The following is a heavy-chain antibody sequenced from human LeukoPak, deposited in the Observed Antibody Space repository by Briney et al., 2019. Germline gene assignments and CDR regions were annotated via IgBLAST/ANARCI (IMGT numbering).Heavy chain of an antibody. D-gene: IGHD3-3*01. V-gene: IGHV2-5*01. Sequence: ESGPTLVKPTQTLTLTCTFSGFSLSTSGVGVGWIRQPPGKALEWLALIYWNDDKRYSPSLKSRLTITKDTSKNQVVLTMTNMDPVDTATYYCAHSPWDEYYDFWSGYPLNWFDPWGQGTLVTVSS. CDR1: GFSLSTSGVG. J-gene: IGHJ5*02. CDR2: IYWNDDK. CDR3: AHSPWDEYYDFWSGYPLNWFDP.